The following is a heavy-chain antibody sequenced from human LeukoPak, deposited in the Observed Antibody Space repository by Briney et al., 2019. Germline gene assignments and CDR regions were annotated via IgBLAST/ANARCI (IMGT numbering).Heavy chain of an antibody. CDR2: ISWDGGST. J-gene: IGHJ4*02. CDR3: AKDYYDSSGPDY. D-gene: IGHD3-22*01. V-gene: IGHV3-43D*03. Sequence: PGGSLRLSCAASGFTFSSYWMHWVRQAPGKGLEWVSLISWDGGSTYYADSVKGRFTISRDNSKNSLYLQMNSLRAEDTALYYCAKDYYDSSGPDYWGQGTRVTVSS. CDR1: GFTFSSYW.